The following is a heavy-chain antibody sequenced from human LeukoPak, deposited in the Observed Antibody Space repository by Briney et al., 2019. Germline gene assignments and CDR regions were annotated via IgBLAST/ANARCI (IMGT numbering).Heavy chain of an antibody. J-gene: IGHJ6*03. V-gene: IGHV3-74*01. CDR3: ASPPLGYYYYYMDV. CDR2: INSDGSST. CDR1: GFTFSSYW. Sequence: PGGSLRLSCAASGFTFSSYWMHWVRQAPGKGLVWISRINSDGSSTSYADSVKGRFTISRDNAKNTLYLQMNSLRAEDTAVYYCASPPLGYYYYYMDVWGKGTTVTVSS.